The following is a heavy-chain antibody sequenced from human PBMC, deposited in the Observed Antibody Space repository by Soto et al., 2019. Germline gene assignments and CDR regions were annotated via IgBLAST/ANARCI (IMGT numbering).Heavy chain of an antibody. J-gene: IGHJ6*02. V-gene: IGHV4-61*01. CDR1: GGSVSSGSYY. CDR3: ARELSGSYYYGMDV. D-gene: IGHD1-26*01. Sequence: PSETLSLTCTVSGGSVSSGSYYWSWIRQPPGKGLEWIGYIYYSGSTNYNPSLKSRVTISVDTSKNQFSLELSSVTAADTAVYYCARELSGSYYYGMDVWGQGTTVTVSS. CDR2: IYYSGST.